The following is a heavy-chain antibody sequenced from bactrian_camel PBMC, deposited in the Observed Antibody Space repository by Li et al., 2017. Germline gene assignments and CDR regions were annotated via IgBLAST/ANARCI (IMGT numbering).Heavy chain of an antibody. CDR1: GFTVSNYV. D-gene: IGHD2*01. Sequence: DVQLVESGGDLVQPGTSLKLACAASGFTVSNYVMSWVRQAPGKGLEWVSSVYTDASRISIGDSVKGRFTISRDSAKNTVYLQMNSLKSEDTALYYCTAVGTEYCSDSGCFPSFADWGQGTQVTVS. J-gene: IGHJ4*01. V-gene: IGHV3S40*01. CDR2: VYTDASRI. CDR3: TAVGTEYCSDSGCFPSFAD.